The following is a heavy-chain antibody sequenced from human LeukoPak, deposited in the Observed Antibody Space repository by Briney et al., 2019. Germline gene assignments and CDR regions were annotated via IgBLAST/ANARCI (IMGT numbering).Heavy chain of an antibody. D-gene: IGHD5-18*01. V-gene: IGHV3-30*18. Sequence: GGSLRLSCAASGFTFSSYGMHWVRQAPGKGLEWVAVISYDGSNKYHADSVKGRFTISRDNSKNTLYLQRNSLRAEDTAVYYCAKASTNSYGYFDYWGQGTLVTVSS. CDR3: AKASTNSYGYFDY. CDR2: ISYDGSNK. CDR1: GFTFSSYG. J-gene: IGHJ4*02.